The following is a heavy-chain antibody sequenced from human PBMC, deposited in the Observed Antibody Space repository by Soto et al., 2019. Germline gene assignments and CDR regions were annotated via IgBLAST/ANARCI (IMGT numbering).Heavy chain of an antibody. Sequence: EVQLEGSGGGLVQPGGSLRLSCAASGFTFSTYWMNWVRHVPGKGLEWVANISPDGSQKRHVDSVEGRFTVSRDNAKQSLFRQMNILRAEDTAVYYCAGWGNANYWGQGILVPVSS. CDR3: AGWGNANY. CDR2: ISPDGSQK. D-gene: IGHD6-19*01. J-gene: IGHJ4*02. CDR1: GFTFSTYW. V-gene: IGHV3-7*01.